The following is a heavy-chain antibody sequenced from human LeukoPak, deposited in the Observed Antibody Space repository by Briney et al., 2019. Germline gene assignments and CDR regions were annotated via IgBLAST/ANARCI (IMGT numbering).Heavy chain of an antibody. CDR3: AKGTPLCDY. J-gene: IGHJ4*02. V-gene: IGHV3-23*01. Sequence: GGSLRLSCAASGFTFSGGYGMSWVRQAPGKGLEWVSSISGSGDRTYYADSVKGRFTISRDNSKNTLYLQMNSLRAEDTAVYYCAKGTPLCDYWGQGTLVTVSS. CDR1: GFTFSGGYG. CDR2: ISGSGDRT. D-gene: IGHD2-21*01.